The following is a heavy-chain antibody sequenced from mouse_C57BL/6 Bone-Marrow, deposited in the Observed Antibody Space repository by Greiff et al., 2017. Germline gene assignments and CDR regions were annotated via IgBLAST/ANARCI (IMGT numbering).Heavy chain of an antibody. Sequence: EVKLVESVAELVRPGASVKLSCTASGFNIKNTYMHWVKQRPEQGLEWIGRIDPANGNTKYAPKFQGKATITADTSSNTAYLQLSSLTSEDTAIYYCAMDYGGSLDLAMDYWGQGTSVTVSS. CDR2: IDPANGNT. V-gene: IGHV14-3*01. J-gene: IGHJ4*01. D-gene: IGHD2-4*01. CDR1: GFNIKNTY. CDR3: AMDYGGSLDLAMDY.